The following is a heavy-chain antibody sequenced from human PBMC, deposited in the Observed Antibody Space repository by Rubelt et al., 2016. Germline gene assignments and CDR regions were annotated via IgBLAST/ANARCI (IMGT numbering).Heavy chain of an antibody. CDR1: GGSFSGYY. Sequence: QVQLQQWGAGLLKPSETLSLTCAVYGGSFSGYYWSWIRQPPGKGLEWIGEINHSGSTNYNPSLKSRVTISVDTAKNQFSLKLSSVTAADTAVYYCARVYGAADWFDPWGQGTLVTVSS. D-gene: IGHD6-13*01. V-gene: IGHV4-34*01. CDR3: ARVYGAADWFDP. CDR2: INHSGST. J-gene: IGHJ5*02.